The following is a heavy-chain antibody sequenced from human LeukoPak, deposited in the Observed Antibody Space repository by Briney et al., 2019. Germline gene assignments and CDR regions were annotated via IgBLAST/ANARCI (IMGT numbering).Heavy chain of an antibody. D-gene: IGHD3-3*01. CDR3: ARDYDFWSGYYQSPWFDP. CDR2: IYYSGST. Sequence: PSETLSLTCTVSGGSISSYYWSWIRQPPGKGLEWIGYIYYSGSTNYNPSLKSRVTISVDTSKNQFSLKLSSVTAADTAVYYCARDYDFWSGYYQSPWFDPWGQGTLVTVSS. V-gene: IGHV4-59*01. J-gene: IGHJ5*02. CDR1: GGSISSYY.